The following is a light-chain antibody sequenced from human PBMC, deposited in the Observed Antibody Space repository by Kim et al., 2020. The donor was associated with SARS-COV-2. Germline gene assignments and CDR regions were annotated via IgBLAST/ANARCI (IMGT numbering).Light chain of an antibody. CDR3: QQRSNWPPWT. Sequence: APGERATPSCRASQSVSSYLAWYQQKPGQAPRLLIYDASNRATGIPARFSGSWSGTDFTLTISSLEPEDFAVYYCQQRSNWPPWTFGQGTKVDIK. CDR2: DAS. CDR1: QSVSSY. J-gene: IGKJ1*01. V-gene: IGKV3-11*01.